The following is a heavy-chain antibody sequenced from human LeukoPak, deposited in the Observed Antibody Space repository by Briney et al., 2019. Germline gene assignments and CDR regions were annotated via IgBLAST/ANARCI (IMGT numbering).Heavy chain of an antibody. D-gene: IGHD3-10*01. CDR3: ASSYYGSGSYYNGPDY. Sequence: SETLSLTCTVSGGSISSGSYYWSWIRQSAGKGLEWIGRIYATGSTSYNPSLMSRVTISRDTSKNQFSLKLSSVTAADTAVYYCASSYYGSGSYYNGPDYWGQGTLVTVSS. CDR1: GGSISSGSYY. J-gene: IGHJ4*02. V-gene: IGHV4-61*02. CDR2: IYATGST.